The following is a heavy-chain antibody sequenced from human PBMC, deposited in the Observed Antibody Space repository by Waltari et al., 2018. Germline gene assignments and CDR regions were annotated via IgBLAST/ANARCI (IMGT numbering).Heavy chain of an antibody. CDR1: GYTFTGYF. Sequence: QVQVVQSGAEVKEPGASVKVSCKASGYTFTGYFVHWVRQAPGQGLEWMGRINPNSGATSSAQKFQGRVTMTRDTSITTAYMELSRLKSDDTAVYYCARGDGDSEFDYWGQGTLVTVSS. V-gene: IGHV1-2*06. D-gene: IGHD4-17*01. CDR2: INPNSGAT. CDR3: ARGDGDSEFDY. J-gene: IGHJ4*02.